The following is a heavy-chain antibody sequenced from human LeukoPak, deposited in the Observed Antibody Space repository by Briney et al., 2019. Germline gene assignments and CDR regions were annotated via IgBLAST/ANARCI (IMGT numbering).Heavy chain of an antibody. CDR2: IIPIFGTA. D-gene: IGHD2-2*01. CDR3: ARAAGYCSSTSCYGGDAFDI. V-gene: IGHV1-69*06. Sequence: SVKVSCKASEGTFSSYAISWVRQAPGQGLEWMGGIIPIFGTANYAQKFQGRVTITADKSTSTAYMELSSLRSEDTAVYYCARAAGYCSSTSCYGGDAFDIWGQGTMVTASS. J-gene: IGHJ3*02. CDR1: EGTFSSYA.